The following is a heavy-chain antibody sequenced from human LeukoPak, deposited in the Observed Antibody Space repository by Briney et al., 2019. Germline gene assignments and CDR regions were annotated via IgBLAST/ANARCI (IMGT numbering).Heavy chain of an antibody. CDR2: IIPIFGTA. CDR3: ASSYYDSSGLFDY. D-gene: IGHD3-22*01. V-gene: IGHV1-69*13. J-gene: IGHJ4*02. Sequence: SVKVSCKASGYTFTGYYMHWVRQAPGQGLEWMGGIIPIFGTANYAQKFQGRVTITADESTSTAYMELSSLRSEDTAVYYCASSYYDSSGLFDYWGQGTLVTVSS. CDR1: GYTFTGYY.